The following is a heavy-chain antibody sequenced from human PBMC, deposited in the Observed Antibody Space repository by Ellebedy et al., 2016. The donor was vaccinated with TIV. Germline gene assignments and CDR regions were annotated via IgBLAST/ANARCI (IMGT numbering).Heavy chain of an antibody. CDR2: VSDSGGGT. J-gene: IGHJ2*01. V-gene: IGHV3-23*01. CDR1: GLTFSSYA. CDR3: AKDSRRSGWYFDL. Sequence: GESLKISCAASGLTFSSYAMGWVRQAPGKGLEWVSKVSDSGGGTYYADSVKGRFTISRDNSKNTLNVQMNSLRAEDTAVYYCAKDSRRSGWYFDLWGRGTLVTVSS.